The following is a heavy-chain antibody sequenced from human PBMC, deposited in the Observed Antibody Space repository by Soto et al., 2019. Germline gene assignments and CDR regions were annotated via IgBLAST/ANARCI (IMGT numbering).Heavy chain of an antibody. D-gene: IGHD2-2*01. CDR3: AKRPASLVCFDY. Sequence: EVQPLESGGGLVQPGGSLRLSCAASGFTFSNYDMSWVRQAPGKGLEWVSTISGGGGRIYYADSVKGRFTISRDNSKNTIYLQMKSLRGEDTAVYYCAKRPASLVCFDYWGQATLVTFSS. J-gene: IGHJ4*02. CDR1: GFTFSNYD. CDR2: ISGGGGRI. V-gene: IGHV3-23*01.